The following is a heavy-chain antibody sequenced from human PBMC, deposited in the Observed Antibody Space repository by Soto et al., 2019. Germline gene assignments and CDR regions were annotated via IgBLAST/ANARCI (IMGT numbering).Heavy chain of an antibody. J-gene: IGHJ4*02. D-gene: IGHD3-10*01. CDR1: GGSISSYD. Sequence: PSETLSLTCTVSGGSISSYDWSWIRQPPGKGLEWIGYIYYSGSTNYNPSLKSRVTISVDTSKNQFSLKLSSVTAADTAVYYCARGDYYGSGAPLDYWGQGTLVTVSS. CDR3: ARGDYYGSGAPLDY. V-gene: IGHV4-59*01. CDR2: IYYSGST.